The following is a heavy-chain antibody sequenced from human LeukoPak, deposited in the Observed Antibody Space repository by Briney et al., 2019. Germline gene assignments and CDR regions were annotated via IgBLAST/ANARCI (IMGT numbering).Heavy chain of an antibody. CDR1: GGSISSYY. CDR3: ARVQYYYGSGFDS. Sequence: MSSETLSLTCIVSGGSISSYYWSWIRQPPGKGLEWIGYIYYSGSTTYNPSLKSRVTISVDTSKNQFSLRLSSVTAADTAVYYCARVQYYYGSGFDSWGQGTLVTAPS. CDR2: IYYSGST. J-gene: IGHJ4*02. V-gene: IGHV4-59*01. D-gene: IGHD3-10*01.